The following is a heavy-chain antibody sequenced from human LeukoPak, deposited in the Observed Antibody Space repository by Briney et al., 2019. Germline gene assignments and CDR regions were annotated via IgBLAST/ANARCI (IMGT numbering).Heavy chain of an antibody. J-gene: IGHJ4*02. CDR3: ARLRYYYDSSGFDY. Sequence: GASVKVSCKASGYTFTSYAMHWVRQAPGQRLEWMGWINAGNGNTKYSQKFQGRVTITRDTSASTAYMELSSLRSEDTTVYYGARLRYYYDSSGFDYWGQGTLVTVSS. D-gene: IGHD3-22*01. CDR2: INAGNGNT. CDR1: GYTFTSYA. V-gene: IGHV1-3*01.